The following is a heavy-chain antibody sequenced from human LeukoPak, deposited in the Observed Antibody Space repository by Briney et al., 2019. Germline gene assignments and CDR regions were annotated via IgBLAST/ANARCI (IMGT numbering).Heavy chain of an antibody. Sequence: PGGSLRLSCAASGFTFSNYAMSWVRQVPGKGLEWVSGVGDSADSTYFADSVRGRFTISRDNSKNTVYLQMNSLRAEDTAVYYCAKANYDFWSGYQGWGQGTLVTVSS. CDR2: VGDSADST. D-gene: IGHD3-3*01. CDR3: AKANYDFWSGYQG. J-gene: IGHJ4*02. CDR1: GFTFSNYA. V-gene: IGHV3-23*01.